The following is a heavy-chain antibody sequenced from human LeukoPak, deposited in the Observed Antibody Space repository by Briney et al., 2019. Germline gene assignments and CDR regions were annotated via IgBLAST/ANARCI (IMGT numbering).Heavy chain of an antibody. CDR3: ARVYDWDYGMDV. CDR2: IYSGGST. V-gene: IGHV3-53*01. D-gene: IGHD3-16*01. CDR1: GFTVSSNY. Sequence: PGGSLGLSCAASGFTVSSNYMSWVRQAPGKGLEWVSVIYSGGSTYYADSVKGRFTISRDNSKNTLYLQMNSLRAEDTAVYYCARVYDWDYGMDVWGQGTTVTVSS. J-gene: IGHJ6*02.